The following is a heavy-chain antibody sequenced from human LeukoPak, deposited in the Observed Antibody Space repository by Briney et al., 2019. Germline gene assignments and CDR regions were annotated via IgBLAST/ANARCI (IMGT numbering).Heavy chain of an antibody. CDR2: IKQDGSEK. Sequence: PGGSLRLSCAVSGFTFSSYWMSWVRQAPGKGLEWVANIKQDGSEKYYVDSVKGRFTISRDNAKNSLYLQMNSLRAEDTAVYCCARARIQLWLLEFDYWGQGTLVTVSS. J-gene: IGHJ4*02. CDR3: ARARIQLWLLEFDY. V-gene: IGHV3-7*01. CDR1: GFTFSSYW. D-gene: IGHD5-18*01.